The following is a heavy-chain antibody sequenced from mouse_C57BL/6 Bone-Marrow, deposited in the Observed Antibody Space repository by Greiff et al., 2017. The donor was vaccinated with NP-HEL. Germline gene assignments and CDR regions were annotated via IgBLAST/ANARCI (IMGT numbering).Heavy chain of an antibody. V-gene: IGHV4-1*01. J-gene: IGHJ1*03. Sequence: GIDFSRYWMSWVRRAPGKGLEWIGEINPDSSTINYAPSLKDKFIISRDNAKNTLYLQMSKVRSEDTALYYCARLLDYGSSYWYFDVWGTGTTVTVSS. CDR1: GIDFSRYW. D-gene: IGHD1-1*01. CDR2: INPDSSTI. CDR3: ARLLDYGSSYWYFDV.